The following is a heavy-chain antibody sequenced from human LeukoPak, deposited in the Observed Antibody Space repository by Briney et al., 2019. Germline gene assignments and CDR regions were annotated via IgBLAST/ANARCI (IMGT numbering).Heavy chain of an antibody. CDR3: ARDLWNFYDDRGYNRDFDS. Sequence: TSRISWVRQAPGQGLEWMGWIGTYGGDTYYAQKFQGRITVTTDTSTSTVYMELRNLRSDDTAVYYCARDLWNFYDDRGYNRDFDSWGQGTLVTVSS. V-gene: IGHV1-18*01. CDR1: TSR. J-gene: IGHJ5*01. CDR2: IGTYGGDT. D-gene: IGHD3-22*01.